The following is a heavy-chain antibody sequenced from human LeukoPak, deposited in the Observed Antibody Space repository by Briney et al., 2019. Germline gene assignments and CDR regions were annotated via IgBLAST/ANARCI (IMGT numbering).Heavy chain of an antibody. Sequence: SGGSLRLSCGASGXTFSSYWMHWVRQAPGKGQVWVSRINTDGSSTGYADSVKGRITISRDNAKNTLYLQMNSLRAEDTAVYFCARHHSYGMDVWGQGTMVTVSS. J-gene: IGHJ6*02. CDR3: ARHHSYGMDV. V-gene: IGHV3-74*01. CDR2: INTDGSST. CDR1: GXTFSSYW.